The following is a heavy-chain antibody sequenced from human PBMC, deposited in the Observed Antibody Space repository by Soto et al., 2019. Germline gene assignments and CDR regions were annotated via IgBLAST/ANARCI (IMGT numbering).Heavy chain of an antibody. CDR2: IYYSGST. V-gene: IGHV4-59*01. J-gene: IGHJ4*02. CDR1: GGSISSYY. D-gene: IGHD4-17*01. Sequence: QVQLQESGPGLVKPSETLSLTCTVSGGSISSYYWSWIRQPPGKGLEWIGYIYYSGSTNYNPSLKSRVTISVDTSKNQFSLKLSSVTAADTAVYYCARGAESDYGDYAYYFDYWGQGTLVTVSS. CDR3: ARGAESDYGDYAYYFDY.